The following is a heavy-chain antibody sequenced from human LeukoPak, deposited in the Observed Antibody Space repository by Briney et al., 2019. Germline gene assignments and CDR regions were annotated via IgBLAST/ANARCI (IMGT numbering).Heavy chain of an antibody. CDR3: AKDNPVCDY. D-gene: IGHD3-16*01. CDR1: GFTFSSYG. Sequence: GGSLRLSCAASGFTFSSYGMHWVRQAPGKGLEWVAFIRYDGSNKYYADSVKGRFTISRDDSKNTLYLQMHSLTSDDTALYYCAKDNPVCDYWGRGTLVTVSS. J-gene: IGHJ4*02. V-gene: IGHV3-30*02. CDR2: IRYDGSNK.